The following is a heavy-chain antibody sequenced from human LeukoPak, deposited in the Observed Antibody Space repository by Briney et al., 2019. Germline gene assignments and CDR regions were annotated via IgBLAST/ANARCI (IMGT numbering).Heavy chain of an antibody. CDR3: AKGSYDILTGYPY. V-gene: IGHV3-30*18. CDR2: ISYDGSNK. CDR1: GFTFSSYG. Sequence: QPGGSLRLSCAASGFTFSSYGMHWVRQAPGKGLEWVAVISYDGSNKYYADSVKGRFTISRDNSKNTLYLQMNSLRAEDTAVYYCAKGSYDILTGYPYWGQGTLVTVSS. J-gene: IGHJ4*02. D-gene: IGHD3-9*01.